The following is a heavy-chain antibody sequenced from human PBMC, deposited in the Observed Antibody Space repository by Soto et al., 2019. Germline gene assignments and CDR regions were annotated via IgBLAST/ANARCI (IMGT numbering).Heavy chain of an antibody. Sequence: ASVKVSCKASGYTFTSYGISWVRQAPGQGLEWMGWISAYNGNTNYAQKLQGRVTMTRDTSTSTVYMELSSLRSEDTAVYYCERDCRESTVTNIYYYYYGMDVWGQGTTVTVSS. CDR1: GYTFTSYG. J-gene: IGHJ6*02. V-gene: IGHV1-18*01. D-gene: IGHD4-17*01. CDR3: ERDCRESTVTNIYYYYYGMDV. CDR2: ISAYNGNT.